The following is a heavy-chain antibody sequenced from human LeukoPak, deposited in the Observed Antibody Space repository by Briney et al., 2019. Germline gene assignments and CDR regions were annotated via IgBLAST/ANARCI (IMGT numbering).Heavy chain of an antibody. CDR2: ISWNSGSI. V-gene: IGHV3-9*01. D-gene: IGHD3-10*01. Sequence: PGGSLRLSCAASGFTFDDYAMHWVRQAPGKGLEWVSGISWNSGSIGYADSVKGRFTISRDNAKNSLYLQMNSLRAEDTALYYCAKGLITMVRGPFDYWGQGTLVTVSS. CDR3: AKGLITMVRGPFDY. CDR1: GFTFDDYA. J-gene: IGHJ4*02.